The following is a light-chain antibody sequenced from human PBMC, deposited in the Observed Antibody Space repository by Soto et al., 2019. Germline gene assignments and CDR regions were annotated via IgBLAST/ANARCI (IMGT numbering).Light chain of an antibody. V-gene: IGLV1-40*01. CDR1: SSNIGAGYD. J-gene: IGLJ1*01. CDR2: GNS. CDR3: QSYDSSLYV. Sequence: LTQPPSVSGAPGQRVTISCTGSSSNIGAGYDVHWYQQLPGTAPKLLIYGNSNRPSGVPDRFSGSKSGTSASLAITGLQAEDEADYYCQSYDSSLYVFGTG.